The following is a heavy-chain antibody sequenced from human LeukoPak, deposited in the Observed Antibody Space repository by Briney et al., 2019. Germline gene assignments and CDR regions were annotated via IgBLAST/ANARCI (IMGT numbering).Heavy chain of an antibody. CDR2: ISYSGGT. J-gene: IGHJ4*02. D-gene: IGHD3-16*02. Sequence: SETLSLTCTVSGGSISGSSYYWGWIRQPPGKGLECIGTISYSGGTYYNPSLKSRVTISVDTSKNQFSLKLSSVTAADTALYYCARHMPRGSYRYYFDYWGQGTLVTVSS. V-gene: IGHV4-39*01. CDR3: ARHMPRGSYRYYFDY. CDR1: GGSISGSSYY.